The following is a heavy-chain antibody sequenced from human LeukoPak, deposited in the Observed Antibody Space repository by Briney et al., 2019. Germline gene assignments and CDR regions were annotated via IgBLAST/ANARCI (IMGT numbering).Heavy chain of an antibody. Sequence: GASVKVSCNTFGYTFTGYYMHWVRQAPGQGLEWMGWINPNSGGTNYAQKFQGRVTMTRDTSISTAYMELSRLRSDDTAVYYCARDATVVVPAAADYWGQGTLVTVSS. CDR3: ARDATVVVPAAADY. CDR1: GYTFTGYY. V-gene: IGHV1-2*02. CDR2: INPNSGGT. J-gene: IGHJ4*02. D-gene: IGHD2-2*01.